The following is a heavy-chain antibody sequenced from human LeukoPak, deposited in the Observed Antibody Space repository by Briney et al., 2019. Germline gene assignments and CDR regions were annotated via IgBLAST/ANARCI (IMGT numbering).Heavy chain of an antibody. J-gene: IGHJ4*02. CDR1: GFTFSSYA. Sequence: GSLRLSCAASGFTFSSYAMSWVRQAPGKGLEWVSDISGSGGSTYYADSVKGRFTISRDNSKNTLYLQMNSLRAEDTAVYYCAKVWAYYDSSGYYFARGFDFWGQGTLVTVSS. D-gene: IGHD3-22*01. CDR3: AKVWAYYDSSGYYFARGFDF. V-gene: IGHV3-23*01. CDR2: ISGSGGST.